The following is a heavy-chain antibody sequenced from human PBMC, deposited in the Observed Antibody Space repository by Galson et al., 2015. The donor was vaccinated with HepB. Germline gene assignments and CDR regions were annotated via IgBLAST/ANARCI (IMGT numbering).Heavy chain of an antibody. Sequence: SVKVSCKASGYTFTSYYMHWVRQAPGQGLEWMGIINPSGGSTSYAQKFQGRVTMTRDTSTSTAYMELSSLRSEDTAVYYCARGYSSSWYFVDYYYGMDVWGQGTTVTVSS. D-gene: IGHD6-13*01. J-gene: IGHJ6*02. CDR3: ARGYSSSWYFVDYYYGMDV. CDR2: INPSGGST. CDR1: GYTFTSYY. V-gene: IGHV1-46*01.